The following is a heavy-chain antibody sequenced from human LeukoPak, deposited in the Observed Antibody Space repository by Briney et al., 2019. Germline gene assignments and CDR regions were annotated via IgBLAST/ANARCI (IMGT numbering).Heavy chain of an antibody. CDR2: IYSGGST. V-gene: IGHV3-53*01. CDR3: ARGSIVVVPAADY. Sequence: GGSLRLSCAASGFTVSSNYMSWVRQAPGKGLEWVSVIYSGGSTYYADSVKGRLTISRDNSKNTLYLQMNSLRAEDTAVYYCARGSIVVVPAADYWGQGTLVTVSS. D-gene: IGHD2-2*01. J-gene: IGHJ4*02. CDR1: GFTVSSNY.